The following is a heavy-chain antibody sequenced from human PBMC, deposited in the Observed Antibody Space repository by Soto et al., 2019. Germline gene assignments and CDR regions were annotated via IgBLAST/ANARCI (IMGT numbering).Heavy chain of an antibody. CDR2: ISSSGSTI. J-gene: IGHJ3*02. CDR3: VRDRGYPDSFDI. CDR1: GFTFSDYY. V-gene: IGHV3-11*04. D-gene: IGHD3-10*01. Sequence: PGGSLRLSCAASGFTFSDYYMSWIRQAPGKGLEWVSYISSSGSTIYYADSVKGRFTISRDNAKNTLYLQMNSLRVEDTAVYFCVRDRGYPDSFDIWGPGTLVTVSS.